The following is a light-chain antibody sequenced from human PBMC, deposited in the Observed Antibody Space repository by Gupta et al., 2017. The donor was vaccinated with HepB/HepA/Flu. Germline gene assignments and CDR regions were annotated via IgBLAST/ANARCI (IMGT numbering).Light chain of an antibody. J-gene: IGKJ1*01. Sequence: DIQITQSPSTLSASVGDTVTITCRASQSIGNNVAWYQQKPGKAPHVLIYRASTSESGVPSRFSGSASGTEFTLTISSLQADDFATYYCQQYYSFRTFGQGTKVEIK. CDR2: RAS. V-gene: IGKV1-5*03. CDR3: QQYYSFRT. CDR1: QSIGNN.